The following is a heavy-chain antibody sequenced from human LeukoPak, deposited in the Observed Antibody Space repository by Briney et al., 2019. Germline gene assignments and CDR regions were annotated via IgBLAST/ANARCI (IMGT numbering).Heavy chain of an antibody. J-gene: IGHJ4*02. Sequence: SETLSLTCIVSGASINSYSWSWIRQPAGKGLEWIGRIYSNGDTNYNPSLNTRVSMSVDTSKSQFSLRLTSVTAADTAVYFCGAYGSGIYYPYTWGQGTVVTISS. CDR1: GASINSYS. D-gene: IGHD3-10*01. CDR3: GAYGSGIYYPYT. CDR2: IYSNGDT. V-gene: IGHV4-4*07.